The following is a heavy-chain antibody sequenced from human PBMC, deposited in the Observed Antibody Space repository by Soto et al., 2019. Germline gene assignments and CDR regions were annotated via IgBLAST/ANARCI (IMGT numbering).Heavy chain of an antibody. J-gene: IGHJ6*02. Sequence: QITLKESGPTLVKPTQTLTLTCTFSGFSLSTGGMGVGWIRQPPGKALEWLALIYWDGDRRYRPSLMSRLTTAKAPSKNQVVLTMTTMDPVDTATYYCVHSRCGGDCLQSYSSPYYYGMDIWGQGTTVTVSS. CDR2: IYWDGDR. CDR1: GFSLSTGGMG. V-gene: IGHV2-5*02. CDR3: VHSRCGGDCLQSYSSPYYYGMDI. D-gene: IGHD2-21*02.